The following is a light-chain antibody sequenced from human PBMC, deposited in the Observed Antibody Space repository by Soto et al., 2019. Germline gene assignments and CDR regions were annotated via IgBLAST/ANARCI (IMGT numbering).Light chain of an antibody. Sequence: DIVMTQSPLSLPVIPGEPASISCKSSQSLLHSNGYSYLDWYLQKPGQSPQVLMYLGSNRASGVPDRFSGSGSGIDFTLKISRVEPEDVGIYYCMQTLQTPYTFGQGTKVDIK. V-gene: IGKV2-28*01. CDR3: MQTLQTPYT. CDR2: LGS. CDR1: QSLLHSNGYSY. J-gene: IGKJ2*01.